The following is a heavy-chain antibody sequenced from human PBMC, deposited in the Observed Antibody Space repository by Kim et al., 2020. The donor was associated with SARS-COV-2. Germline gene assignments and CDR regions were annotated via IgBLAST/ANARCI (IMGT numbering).Heavy chain of an antibody. CDR1: GFTFSSYE. CDR3: ARGSVGWLFVTFPDY. CDR2: ISSSGSTI. V-gene: IGHV3-48*03. D-gene: IGHD3-9*01. J-gene: IGHJ4*02. Sequence: GGSLRLFCAASGFTFSSYEMNWVRQAPGKGLEWVSYISSSGSTIYYADSVKGRFTISRDNAKNSLYLQMNSLRAEDTAVYYCARGSVGWLFVTFPDYWGQGTLVTVSS.